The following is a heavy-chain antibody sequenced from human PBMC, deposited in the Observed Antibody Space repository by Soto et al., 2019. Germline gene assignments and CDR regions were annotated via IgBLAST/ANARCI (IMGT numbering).Heavy chain of an antibody. D-gene: IGHD1-1*01. CDR1: GFTFSNAW. V-gene: IGHV3-15*01. J-gene: IGHJ6*02. Sequence: EVQLVESGGGLVKPGGSLRLSCAASGFTFSNAWMSWVRQAPGKGLEWVGRIKSKTDGGTTDYAAPVKGRFTISRDDSKNTLYLQMNSLRAEDTAVYYCARENDVDLYGMDVWGQGTTVTVSS. CDR3: ARENDVDLYGMDV. CDR2: IKSKTDGGTT.